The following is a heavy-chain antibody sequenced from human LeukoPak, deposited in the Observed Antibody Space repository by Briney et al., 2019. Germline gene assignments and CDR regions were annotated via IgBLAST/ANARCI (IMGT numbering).Heavy chain of an antibody. CDR3: ARETIAVALSADY. CDR1: GVSVANGNYY. Sequence: PSETLSLTCNVSGVSVANGNYYWGWIRQPAGKGLEWIGRIYKSGNTYSSPSLKSRVTMSIHPSSNQFTLTLRSVTAADTAIYYCARETIAVALSADYWGRGALVTVSS. D-gene: IGHD6-19*01. J-gene: IGHJ4*02. CDR2: IYKSGNT. V-gene: IGHV4-61*10.